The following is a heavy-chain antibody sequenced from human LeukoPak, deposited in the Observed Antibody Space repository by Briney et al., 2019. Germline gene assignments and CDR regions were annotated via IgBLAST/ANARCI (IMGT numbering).Heavy chain of an antibody. Sequence: ASVKVSCKASGYTFTDYYMHWVQQAPGQGPEWMGWINPKSGGTNYAQKFQGRVTMTRDTSINTAYMELSRLSSDNTAVYYCARDLSYYGSGSYYFDYWGQGTLVIVSS. J-gene: IGHJ4*02. V-gene: IGHV1-2*02. CDR3: ARDLSYYGSGSYYFDY. CDR1: GYTFTDYY. CDR2: INPKSGGT. D-gene: IGHD3-10*01.